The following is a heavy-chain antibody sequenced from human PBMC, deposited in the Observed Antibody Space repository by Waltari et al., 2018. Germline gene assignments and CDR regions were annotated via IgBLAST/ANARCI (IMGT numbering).Heavy chain of an antibody. CDR1: GYTFPSYA. CDR3: ARSGATTDY. D-gene: IGHD1-26*01. J-gene: IGHJ4*02. V-gene: IGHV1-3*01. CDR2: INAGKGNT. Sequence: QVQLVQSGAEVKKPGASVKVSCKPSGYTFPSYAMHWVRQAPGQRLEWMGWINAGKGNTKYSQKFQGRVTITRDTSASTAYMELSSLRSEDTVVYYCARSGATTDYWGQGTLVTVSS.